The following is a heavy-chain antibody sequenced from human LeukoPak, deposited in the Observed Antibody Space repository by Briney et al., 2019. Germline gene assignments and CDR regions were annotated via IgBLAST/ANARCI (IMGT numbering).Heavy chain of an antibody. Sequence: PSETLSLTCTVSGGSISSYYWSWLRQPPGKGPEWIGYIYYSGSTNYNPSLKSRVTISIDTSKNQFSLKLSSVTDADTAVYYCARRAYSSGYYFFDFWGQGTLVTVSS. CDR2: IYYSGST. CDR3: ARRAYSSGYYFFDF. J-gene: IGHJ4*02. D-gene: IGHD3-22*01. V-gene: IGHV4-59*01. CDR1: GGSISSYY.